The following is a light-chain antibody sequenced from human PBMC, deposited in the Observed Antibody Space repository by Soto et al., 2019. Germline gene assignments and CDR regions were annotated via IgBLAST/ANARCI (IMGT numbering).Light chain of an antibody. CDR1: QSVSSY. Sequence: ELEMTQSPASLSASPGETVTLSCRATQSVSSYLAWYQQKPGQAPRLLIYDASNRATGIPARFSGSGSGTDFTLTISSLEPEDFAVYYCQQRSNLLTFGGGTKVDIK. V-gene: IGKV3-11*01. J-gene: IGKJ4*01. CDR2: DAS. CDR3: QQRSNLLT.